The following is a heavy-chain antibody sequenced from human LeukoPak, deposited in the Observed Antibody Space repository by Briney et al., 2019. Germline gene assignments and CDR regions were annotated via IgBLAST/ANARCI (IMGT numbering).Heavy chain of an antibody. J-gene: IGHJ4*02. CDR2: ISGSGGST. D-gene: IGHD3-10*01. Sequence: GGSLRLSSAASGFTFSSYGMSWVRQAPGKGLEWISSISGSGGSTYYAHSVKGRFTISRDNSKNTLYLQMNSLRAEDTAVYYCAKDYKGVWLAYGSGSLESDYWGQGTLVAVSS. CDR3: AKDYKGVWLAYGSGSLESDY. CDR1: GFTFSSYG. V-gene: IGHV3-23*01.